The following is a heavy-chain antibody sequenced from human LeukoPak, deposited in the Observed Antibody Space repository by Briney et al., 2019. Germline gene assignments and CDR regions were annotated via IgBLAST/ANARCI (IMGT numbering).Heavy chain of an antibody. D-gene: IGHD1-26*01. CDR3: AKDPDSRSQGYFDY. CDR2: IIGGGGTT. V-gene: IGHV3-23*01. CDR1: GFIFSSYA. J-gene: IGHJ4*02. Sequence: PGGSLRLSCAASGFIFSSYAMSWVRRAPGKGLEWVSAIIGGGGTTYYADSVKGRFTISRDNSMNTLYLQMNSLRADDTAVYYCAKDPDSRSQGYFDYWGQGTLVTVSS.